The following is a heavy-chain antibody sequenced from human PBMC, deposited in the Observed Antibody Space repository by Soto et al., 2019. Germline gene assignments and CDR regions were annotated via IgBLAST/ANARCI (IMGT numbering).Heavy chain of an antibody. CDR1: GFTFSSYS. J-gene: IGHJ3*02. CDR3: ASNLSGCGGDCYDAFDI. D-gene: IGHD2-21*02. V-gene: IGHV3-21*01. Sequence: GGSLRLSCAASGFTFSSYSMNWVRQAPGKGLEWVSSISSSSSYINYADSVKGRFTISRDNAKNSLYLQMNSLRAEDTAVYYCASNLSGCGGDCYDAFDIWGQGTMVTVSS. CDR2: ISSSSSYI.